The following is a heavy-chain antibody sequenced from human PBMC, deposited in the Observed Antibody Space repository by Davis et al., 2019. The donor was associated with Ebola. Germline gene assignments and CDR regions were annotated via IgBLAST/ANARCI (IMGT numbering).Heavy chain of an antibody. CDR1: GITFSNSW. Sequence: GESLKISCAASGITFSNSWMNWVRQAPGKGLEWVANIKHDGTENYYVDSVKGRFTISRDNAKNSLYLQMNSLRDEDTAVYYCARDAAFVFDYWGQGILVTVSS. CDR2: IKHDGTEN. J-gene: IGHJ4*02. V-gene: IGHV3-7*01. D-gene: IGHD3-10*01. CDR3: ARDAAFVFDY.